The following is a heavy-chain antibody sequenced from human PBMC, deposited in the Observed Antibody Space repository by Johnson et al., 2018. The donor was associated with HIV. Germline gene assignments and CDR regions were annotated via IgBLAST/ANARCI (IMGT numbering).Heavy chain of an antibody. J-gene: IGHJ3*02. CDR2: IYSGGST. CDR3: ARESVALVAFDI. D-gene: IGHD6-13*01. Sequence: MQLVESGGGLVQPGGSLRLSCAASGFTFDDHGMSWVRQAPGKGLEWVSVIYSGGSTYYADSVKGRFTISRDNSKNTLYLQMNSLRAEDTAVYYCARESVALVAFDIWGQGTMVTVSS. CDR1: GFTFDDHG. V-gene: IGHV3-66*01.